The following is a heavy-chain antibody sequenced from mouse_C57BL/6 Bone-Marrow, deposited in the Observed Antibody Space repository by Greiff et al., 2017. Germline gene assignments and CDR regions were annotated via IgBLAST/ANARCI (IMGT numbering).Heavy chain of an antibody. V-gene: IGHV5-15*01. D-gene: IGHD1-1*01. J-gene: IGHJ4*01. Sequence: EVQLMESGGGLVQPGGSLKLSCAASGFTFSDYGMAWVRQAPRQGPEWVAFISNLAYSIYYADTVTGRFTISRENAKNTLYLEMSSLRSEDTAMYYCARGDYGSSYAMDYWGQGTSVTVSS. CDR1: GFTFSDYG. CDR2: ISNLAYSI. CDR3: ARGDYGSSYAMDY.